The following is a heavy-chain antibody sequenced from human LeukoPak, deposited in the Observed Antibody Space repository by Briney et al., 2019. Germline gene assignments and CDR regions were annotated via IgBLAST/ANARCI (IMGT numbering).Heavy chain of an antibody. Sequence: PGGSLRLSCAASGFTFSSYGMHWVRQAPGKGLEWVSVIYSGGSTYYADSVKGRFTISRDNSKNTLYLQMNSLRAEDTAVYYCARGIATVGFDYWGQGTLVTVSS. CDR1: GFTFSSYG. V-gene: IGHV3-NL1*01. J-gene: IGHJ4*02. CDR2: IYSGGST. D-gene: IGHD4-23*01. CDR3: ARGIATVGFDY.